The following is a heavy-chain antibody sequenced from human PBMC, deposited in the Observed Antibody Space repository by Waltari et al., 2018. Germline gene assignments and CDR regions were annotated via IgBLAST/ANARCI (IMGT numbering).Heavy chain of an antibody. Sequence: QITLKESGPTLVKPTQTLTLTCTFSGFSLSTSGVGVGWIRPPPGKALEWLALIYWNDDKRYSPSLKSRLTSTKDTAKNQVVLTMTNMDPVDTATYYCAHSPHYYDSSGYYHSSNWFDPWGQGTLVTVSS. CDR2: IYWNDDK. CDR1: GFSLSTSGVG. CDR3: AHSPHYYDSSGYYHSSNWFDP. D-gene: IGHD3-22*01. J-gene: IGHJ5*02. V-gene: IGHV2-5*01.